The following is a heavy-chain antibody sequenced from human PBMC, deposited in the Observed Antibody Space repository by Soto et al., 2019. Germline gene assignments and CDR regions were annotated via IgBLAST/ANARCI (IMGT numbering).Heavy chain of an antibody. CDR3: ARGNYDASGIDY. CDR1: GFIFSNYG. J-gene: IGHJ4*02. D-gene: IGHD3-22*01. Sequence: QVQLVESGGGVVQPGRSLRLSCDGSGFIFSNYGIHWVRQAPGKGLEWVAVIWYDGSNKYYAESVKCRFTISRDNSKSTVFLQMNSLRAEDTAVYFCARGNYDASGIDYWGQGALVTVSS. V-gene: IGHV3-33*01. CDR2: IWYDGSNK.